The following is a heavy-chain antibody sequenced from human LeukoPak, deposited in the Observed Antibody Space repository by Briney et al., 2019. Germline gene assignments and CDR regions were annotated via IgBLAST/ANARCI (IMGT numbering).Heavy chain of an antibody. CDR2: INHSGST. CDR1: GGSFSGYY. Sequence: SETLSLTCAVYGGSFSGYYWSWIRQPPGKGLEWIGEINHSGSTNYNLSLKSRVTISVDMSKNQFSLKLSSVTAADTAVYYCARAPADSGYYDSSGRGFDYWGQGTLVTVSS. D-gene: IGHD3-22*01. CDR3: ARAPADSGYYDSSGRGFDY. J-gene: IGHJ4*02. V-gene: IGHV4-34*01.